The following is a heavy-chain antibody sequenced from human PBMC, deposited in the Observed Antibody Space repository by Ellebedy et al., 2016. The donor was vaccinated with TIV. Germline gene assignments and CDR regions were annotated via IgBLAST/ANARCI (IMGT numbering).Heavy chain of an antibody. Sequence: SLKISXAASGFTFDDYAMHWVRQAPGKGLEWVSGISWNSGSIGYADSVKGRFTISRDNAKNSLYLQMNSLRAEDTAVYYCAKAECSGGSCYGALDYWGQGTLVTVSS. D-gene: IGHD2-15*01. J-gene: IGHJ4*02. CDR1: GFTFDDYA. V-gene: IGHV3-9*01. CDR2: ISWNSGSI. CDR3: AKAECSGGSCYGALDY.